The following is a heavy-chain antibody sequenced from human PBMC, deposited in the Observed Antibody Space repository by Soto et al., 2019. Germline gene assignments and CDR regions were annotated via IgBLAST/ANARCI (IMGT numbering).Heavy chain of an antibody. J-gene: IGHJ3*02. D-gene: IGHD6-13*01. V-gene: IGHV5-51*01. CDR1: GYNFANYW. CDR2: IFPGDSDT. CDR3: AAGYTTGPDAFDI. Sequence: GESLKISCKGSGYNFANYWIGWVRQMPGKGLEWMGMIFPGDSDTKNSPSLQGQITMSVDKYDSSAYLQWRSLKASDTAMYSCAAGYTTGPDAFDIWGQGILVTLS.